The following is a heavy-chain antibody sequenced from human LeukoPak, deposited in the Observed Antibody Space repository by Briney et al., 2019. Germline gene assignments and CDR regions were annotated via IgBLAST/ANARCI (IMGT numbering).Heavy chain of an antibody. V-gene: IGHV4-39*01. CDR1: GGSISSSSYY. CDR3: ARPGYSSSYLYFDY. J-gene: IGHJ4*02. Sequence: SETLSLTCTVSGGSISSSSYYWGWIRQPPGKGPEWIGSIYYSGSTYYNPSLKSRVTISVDTSKNQFSLKLSSVTAADTAVYYCARPGYSSSYLYFDYWGQGTLVAVSS. CDR2: IYYSGST. D-gene: IGHD6-6*01.